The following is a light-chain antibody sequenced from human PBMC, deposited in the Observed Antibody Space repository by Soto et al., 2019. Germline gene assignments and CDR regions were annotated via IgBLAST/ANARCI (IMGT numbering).Light chain of an antibody. CDR1: QSIGPY. CDR3: QHRSNWPIT. J-gene: IGKJ5*01. V-gene: IGKV3-11*01. CDR2: DAS. Sequence: EIVLTQSPATLSLSPGETATLSCRASQSIGPYLAWYQQKPGQAPKLLIYDASNRATSIPARFSGGGSGTDIALTISSLEPEDLALYYCQHRSNWPITFGQGTRLEIK.